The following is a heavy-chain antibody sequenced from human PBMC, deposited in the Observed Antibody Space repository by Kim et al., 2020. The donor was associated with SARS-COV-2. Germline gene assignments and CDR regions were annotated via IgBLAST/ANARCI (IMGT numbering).Heavy chain of an antibody. CDR2: IIPIFGIA. Sequence: SVKVSCKASGGTFSSFGISWVRQGPGQGLEWMGGIIPIFGIANYAQKFQGRVTITADESTSTAYMELSSLTSEDTAVFFCARTKGETTVVLPPAYWGQGTLVAVSS. CDR3: ARTKGETTVVLPPAY. V-gene: IGHV1-69*13. J-gene: IGHJ4*02. CDR1: GGTFSSFG. D-gene: IGHD4-17*01.